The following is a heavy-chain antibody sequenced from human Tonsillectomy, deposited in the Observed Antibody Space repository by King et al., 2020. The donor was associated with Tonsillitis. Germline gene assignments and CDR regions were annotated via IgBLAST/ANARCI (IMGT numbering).Heavy chain of an antibody. Sequence: ESGGGLVQPGGSLRLSCAASGFIFSSYAMSWVRQAPGKGLEWVSVIYSGGSSTYYADSVKGRFTISRDNSKNTLYLQMNSLRAEDTAVYYCAKVTPEDYYVSPNPDRYFDLWGRGTLVTVSS. J-gene: IGHJ2*01. CDR2: IYSGGSST. CDR1: GFIFSSYA. D-gene: IGHD3-10*01. V-gene: IGHV3-23*03. CDR3: AKVTPEDYYVSPNPDRYFDL.